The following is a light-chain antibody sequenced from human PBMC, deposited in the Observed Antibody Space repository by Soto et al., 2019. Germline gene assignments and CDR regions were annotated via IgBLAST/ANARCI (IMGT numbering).Light chain of an antibody. CDR1: QGDSSS. CDR2: GAF. V-gene: IGKV1-9*01. Sequence: DIQLTQSPSFLSASVGDRVTITCRASQGDSSSLAWYQQKPGTAPKLLIYGAFTLQSGVPSRFSGRGPGTDFTLTISSLQPEDFATYYCQQLNSYPRTFGPGTKVDIK. J-gene: IGKJ3*01. CDR3: QQLNSYPRT.